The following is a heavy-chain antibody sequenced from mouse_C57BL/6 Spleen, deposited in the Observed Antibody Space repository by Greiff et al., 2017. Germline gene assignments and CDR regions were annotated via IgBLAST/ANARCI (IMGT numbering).Heavy chain of an antibody. V-gene: IGHV1-52*01. J-gene: IGHJ3*01. D-gene: IGHD2-4*01. Sequence: VQLQQPGAELVRPGSSVKLSCKASGYTFTSYWMHWVKQRPIQGLEWIGNIDPSDSETHYNQKFKDKATLTVDKSSSTAYMQLSSLTAGDSAVYSCARRDYDDGSWFAYWGQGTLVTVSA. CDR3: ARRDYDDGSWFAY. CDR2: IDPSDSET. CDR1: GYTFTSYW.